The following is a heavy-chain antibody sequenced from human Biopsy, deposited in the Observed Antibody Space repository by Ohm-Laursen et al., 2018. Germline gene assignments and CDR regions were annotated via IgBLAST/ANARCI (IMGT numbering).Heavy chain of an antibody. V-gene: IGHV4-59*11. D-gene: IGHD4-23*01. CDR2: ISHTGYT. Sequence: DTLSLTCTVSGGSFTGHYWTWIRQPPGKGLEWIGHISHTGYTSYKSSLKSRVTISLDTSRKHFSLRLTSLAAADTAVYYCARGSNDFGGLYFPRWGQGTLLTVSS. CDR3: ARGSNDFGGLYFPR. CDR1: GGSFTGHY. J-gene: IGHJ4*02.